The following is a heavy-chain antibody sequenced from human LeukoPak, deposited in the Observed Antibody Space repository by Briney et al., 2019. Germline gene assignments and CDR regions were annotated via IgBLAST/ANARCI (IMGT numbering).Heavy chain of an antibody. Sequence: SVKVSCKASGYTFTGYYMHWVRQAPGQGLEWMGRIIPILGIANYAQKFQGRVTITADKSTSTAYMELSSLRSEDTAVYYCASMYYDYVWGSYRPPRGYFDYWGQGTLVTVSS. D-gene: IGHD3-16*02. CDR3: ASMYYDYVWGSYRPPRGYFDY. V-gene: IGHV1-69*02. CDR1: GYTFTGYY. J-gene: IGHJ4*02. CDR2: IIPILGIA.